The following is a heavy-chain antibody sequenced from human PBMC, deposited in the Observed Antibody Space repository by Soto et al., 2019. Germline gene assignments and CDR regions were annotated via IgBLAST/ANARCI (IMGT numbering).Heavy chain of an antibody. CDR1: GFTFSDYY. CDR2: ISSSSTYT. Sequence: GGSLRLSCAASGFTFSDYYMSWIRQAPGKGLEWVSYISSSSTYTNYADSVKGRFTISRDNAKNSLYLQMNSLRAEDTAVYYCAREDCGNCSPSGMDVWGQGTTVTVSS. D-gene: IGHD2-15*01. J-gene: IGHJ6*02. CDR3: AREDCGNCSPSGMDV. V-gene: IGHV3-11*06.